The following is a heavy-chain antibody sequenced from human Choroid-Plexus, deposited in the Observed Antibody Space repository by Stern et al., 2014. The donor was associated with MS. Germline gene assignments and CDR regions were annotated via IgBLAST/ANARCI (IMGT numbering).Heavy chain of an antibody. CDR1: GFTFSNFG. CDR2: ISYDGSDK. V-gene: IGHV3-30*18. CDR3: AKDRQWSTYFFDY. D-gene: IGHD2-15*01. J-gene: IGHJ4*02. Sequence: VQLVESGGGVAQPGRPLILSCAASGFTFSNFGMHWVRQAQGKGLEWVALISYDGSDKYYADSVKGRFTIFRDNSKTTLYMHMNSLRAEDTAVYYCAKDRQWSTYFFDYWGQGSLVTVSS.